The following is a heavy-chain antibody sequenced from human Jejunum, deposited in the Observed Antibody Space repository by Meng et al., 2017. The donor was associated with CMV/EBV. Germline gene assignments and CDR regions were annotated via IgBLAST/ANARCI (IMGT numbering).Heavy chain of an antibody. J-gene: IGHJ4*02. Sequence: AASGFTFDRFTMHWVRQVPGKGLEWVGLISSDGSSTYFTDSVRGRFTISRDNSKNSLSLQMNSLRSEDTAMYYCAKSHDTAGGVFQNWGQGTLVTVSS. D-gene: IGHD6-25*01. V-gene: IGHV3-43*01. CDR1: GFTFDRFT. CDR2: ISSDGSST. CDR3: AKSHDTAGGVFQN.